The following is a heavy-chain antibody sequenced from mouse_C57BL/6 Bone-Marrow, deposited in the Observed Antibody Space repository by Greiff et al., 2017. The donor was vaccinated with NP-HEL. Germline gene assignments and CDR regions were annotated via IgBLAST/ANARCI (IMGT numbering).Heavy chain of an antibody. CDR2: IDPANGNT. V-gene: IGHV14-3*01. Sequence: ESVAELVRPGASVKLSCTASGFNFTNTYMHWVKQRPEQGLEWIGRIDPANGNTKYAPKFQGKATITADTSSNTAYLQLRSLTSEDTAIYYCASPVYYYGSSYRNYWYFDVGGTGTTVTVSA. J-gene: IGHJ1*03. CDR3: ASPVYYYGSSYRNYWYFDV. D-gene: IGHD1-1*01. CDR1: GFNFTNTY.